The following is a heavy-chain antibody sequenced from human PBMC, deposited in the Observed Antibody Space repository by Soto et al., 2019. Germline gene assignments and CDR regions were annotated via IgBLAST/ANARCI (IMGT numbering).Heavy chain of an antibody. Sequence: GGSLRLSCAASGFTFSNSDMNWVRQAPGKGLEWVSGVSWNGSRTHYADSVKGRFIISRDNSRNFLYQQMDSLRAEDTAVYYCARDSGYGSGASVNHYLDYWGHGTLVTVSS. D-gene: IGHD3-10*01. CDR3: ARDSGYGSGASVNHYLDY. CDR1: GFTFSNSD. J-gene: IGHJ4*01. CDR2: VSWNGSRT. V-gene: IGHV3-35*01.